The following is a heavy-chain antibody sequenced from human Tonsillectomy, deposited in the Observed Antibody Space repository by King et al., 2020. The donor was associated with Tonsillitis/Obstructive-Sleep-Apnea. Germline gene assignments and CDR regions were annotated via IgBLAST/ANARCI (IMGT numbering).Heavy chain of an antibody. CDR3: AKEDDIVLVPAAMLEY. CDR1: GFTFSSYA. CDR2: ISGSGGST. J-gene: IGHJ4*02. Sequence: QLVQSGGGLVQPGGSLRLSCVASGFTFSSYAMSWVRQAPGKGLEWVSGISGSGGSTYYADSVKGRFTISRDNSKNTLYLQMNTLRAEDTAVYFCAKEDDIVLVPAAMLEYWGQGTLVTVSS. D-gene: IGHD2-2*01. V-gene: IGHV3-23*04.